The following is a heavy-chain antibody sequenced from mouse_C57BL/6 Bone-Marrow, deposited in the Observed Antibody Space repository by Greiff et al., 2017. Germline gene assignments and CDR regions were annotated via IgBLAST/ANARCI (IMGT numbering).Heavy chain of an antibody. J-gene: IGHJ4*01. CDR2: INPSNGGT. CDR3: ATPFCSDYHCAMDD. CDR1: GYTFTSYW. D-gene: IGHD2-4*01. V-gene: IGHV1-53*01. Sequence: QVQLQQPGTELVKPGASVKLSCKASGYTFTSYWMHWVKQRPGQGLEWIGNINPSNGGTNYNEKFKSKATLTVDKSSSPAYMQLRSLTPEDSAVDYCATPFCSDYHCAMDDWGQGTSVTVSS.